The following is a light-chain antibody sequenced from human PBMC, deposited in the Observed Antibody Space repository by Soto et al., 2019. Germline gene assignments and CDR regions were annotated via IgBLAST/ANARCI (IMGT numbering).Light chain of an antibody. CDR1: QSVSSN. J-gene: IGKJ2*01. CDR2: GAS. Sequence: EIVMTQSPATLSVSPGERGTLSCRASQSVSSNLAWYQQKPGQGPRLLISGASTRATGVPARFSASGFGTEFTLTISSLQSEDFAVYYCQQYNNWPMYTFGQGTKVDIK. V-gene: IGKV3-15*01. CDR3: QQYNNWPMYT.